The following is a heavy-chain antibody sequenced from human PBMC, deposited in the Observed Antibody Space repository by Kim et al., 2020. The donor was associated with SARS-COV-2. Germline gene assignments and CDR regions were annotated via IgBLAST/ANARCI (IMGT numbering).Heavy chain of an antibody. Sequence: GGSLRLSCAASGFTFSPYAMNWVRQAPGRGLEWVSLISGGGGGTYYADSVKGRFTISRDNSKNTLYLQMNSLRAEDTAIYYCAKDGPNSPFDYWGQGTLVTVSS. D-gene: IGHD2-21*01. CDR3: AKDGPNSPFDY. J-gene: IGHJ4*02. CDR1: GFTFSPYA. V-gene: IGHV3-23*01. CDR2: ISGGGGGT.